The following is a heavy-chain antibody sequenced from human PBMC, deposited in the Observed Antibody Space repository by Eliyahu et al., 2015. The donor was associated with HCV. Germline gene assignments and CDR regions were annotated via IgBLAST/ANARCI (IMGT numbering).Heavy chain of an antibody. Sequence: QLQLQESGPGLVKPSETLSLTCTVSGXSIRXXXYYWGWIXQPPGKGLEWIGGIYYSGSTYYNPSLKSRVTISVDTSKNQFSLKLSSVTAADTAVYYCARDRAIFGVVHPYYYYGMDVWGQGTTVTVSS. CDR3: ARDRAIFGVVHPYYYYGMDV. CDR2: IYYSGST. D-gene: IGHD3-3*01. CDR1: GXSIRXXXYY. V-gene: IGHV4-39*07. J-gene: IGHJ6*02.